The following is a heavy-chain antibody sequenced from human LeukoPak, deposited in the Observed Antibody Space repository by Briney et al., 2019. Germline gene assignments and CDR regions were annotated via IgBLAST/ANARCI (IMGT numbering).Heavy chain of an antibody. Sequence: GGSLRLSCAVSGFTFSDYYMSWIRQAPGKGLEWVSYISSGGYSVSYADSVKGRFTISRDNAKNSLYLQMHSLRAEDTAVYYCARDVAAVAPFDYWGQGTLVTVSS. D-gene: IGHD6-19*01. V-gene: IGHV3-11*01. CDR2: ISSGGYSV. J-gene: IGHJ4*02. CDR1: GFTFSDYY. CDR3: ARDVAAVAPFDY.